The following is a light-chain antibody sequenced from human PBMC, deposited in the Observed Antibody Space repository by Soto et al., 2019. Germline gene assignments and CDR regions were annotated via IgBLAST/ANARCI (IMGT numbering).Light chain of an antibody. CDR3: QQYGSSIT. J-gene: IGKJ5*01. V-gene: IGKV3-20*01. CDR2: GAS. CDR1: QSVSSSY. Sequence: EMVMTQAPATLSVSPGARATHSCRASQSVSSSYLAWYQQKPGQAPRLLIYGASSRATGIPDRFSGSGSGTDFTLTISRLEPEDFAVYYCQQYGSSITFGQGTRLEIK.